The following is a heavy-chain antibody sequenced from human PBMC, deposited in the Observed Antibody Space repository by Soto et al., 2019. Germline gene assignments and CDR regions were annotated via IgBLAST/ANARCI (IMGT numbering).Heavy chain of an antibody. V-gene: IGHV1-69*12. CDR2: IIPIFGTA. J-gene: IGHJ4*02. Sequence: QVQLVQSGAEVKKPGSSVKVSCKASGGTFSSYAISWVRQAPGQGLEWMGGIIPIFGTANYAKKLQGRVTITADESTSTAYMEMSSLRSEDTAVYYCAGDSSSGWMFDYWGQGTLVTVSS. D-gene: IGHD6-19*01. CDR3: AGDSSSGWMFDY. CDR1: GGTFSSYA.